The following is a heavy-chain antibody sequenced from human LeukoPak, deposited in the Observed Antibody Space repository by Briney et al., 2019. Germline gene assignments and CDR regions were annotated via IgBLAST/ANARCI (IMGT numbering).Heavy chain of an antibody. CDR2: LNPNSGGT. CDR1: GYTFSDYY. J-gene: IGHJ4*02. CDR3: ARGFSYCDY. Sequence: ASLKLSCKPSGYTFSDYYIHWVRQAPGQGLEWMGWLNPNSGGTNYAQTFQGRVTMTRDTSISTAYMELSGLISDDTALYYCARGFSYCDYWGQGTLVTVSS. V-gene: IGHV1-2*02.